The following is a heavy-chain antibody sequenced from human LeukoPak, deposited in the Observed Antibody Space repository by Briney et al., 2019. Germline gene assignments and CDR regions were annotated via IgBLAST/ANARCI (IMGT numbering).Heavy chain of an antibody. Sequence: SETLSLTCAVYGRSFSGYYWSWIRQPPGKGLEWIGEINHSGSTNYNPSLKSRVTISVDTSKNQFSLKLSSVTAADTAVYYCARATRSYYYYMDVWGKGTTVTVSS. J-gene: IGHJ6*03. CDR1: GRSFSGYY. CDR3: ARATRSYYYYMDV. D-gene: IGHD2-2*01. V-gene: IGHV4-34*01. CDR2: INHSGST.